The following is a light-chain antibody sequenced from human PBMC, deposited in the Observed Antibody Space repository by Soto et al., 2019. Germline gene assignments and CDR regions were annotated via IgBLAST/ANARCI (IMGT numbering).Light chain of an antibody. CDR2: DVS. CDR1: QSIGDS. CDR3: LQDYNYPWT. J-gene: IGKJ1*01. Sequence: DIQMTQSPSTLSASVGDRVTITCRASQSIGDSLAWYQQKPGKAPYLLISDVSSLERGVPSRFSGSGSGTDFTLTISNLQPEDFATYFCLQDYNYPWTFGQGTKVDIK. V-gene: IGKV1-5*01.